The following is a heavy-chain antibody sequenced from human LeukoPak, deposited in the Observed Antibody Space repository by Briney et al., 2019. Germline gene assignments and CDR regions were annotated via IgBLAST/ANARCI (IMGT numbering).Heavy chain of an antibody. CDR2: IYYSGST. CDR3: ARAFYPGYYSYMAV. V-gene: IGHV4-59*01. CDR1: GGSISPYY. D-gene: IGHD3-3*02. J-gene: IGHJ6*03. Sequence: SETLSLTCTVSGGSISPYYWSWIRQPPGKGLEWIGYIYYSGSTNYNPSLKSRVTISVDTSKNQFSLKLSSVSAADTAVYYCARAFYPGYYSYMAVWGKGTTVTVSS.